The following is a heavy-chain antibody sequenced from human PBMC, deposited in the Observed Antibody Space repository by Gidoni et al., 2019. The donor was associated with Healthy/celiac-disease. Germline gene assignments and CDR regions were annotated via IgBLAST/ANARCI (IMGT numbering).Heavy chain of an antibody. CDR3: ARPFAYCSGGSCYSDSDPYYYYYYGMDV. CDR2: IISNFGTA. Sequence: QVQLVQSGAQLKKPGSSVKVSCKDSGRTFSSYAILRVRHAPRQGLEWMGGIISNFGTANYAQKFQGRVTITADESTNTAYMELSSLRSEDTAVYYCARPFAYCSGGSCYSDSDPYYYYYYGMDVWGQGTTVTVSS. D-gene: IGHD2-15*01. V-gene: IGHV1-69*01. J-gene: IGHJ6*02. CDR1: GRTFSSYA.